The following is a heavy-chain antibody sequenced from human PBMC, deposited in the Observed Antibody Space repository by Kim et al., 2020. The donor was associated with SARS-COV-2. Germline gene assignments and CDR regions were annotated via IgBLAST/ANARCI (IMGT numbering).Heavy chain of an antibody. Sequence: GGSLRLSCEASGFNFNKYSMICVRQAPGKGLEWVSSISGTSSYIYYADSVKGRFTISRDNARNSLYLQMNSLRVEDTGVYYCATTRTRWGQGALVTVSS. J-gene: IGHJ4*02. CDR1: GFNFNKYS. D-gene: IGHD3-3*01. V-gene: IGHV3-21*01. CDR3: ATTRTR. CDR2: ISGTSSYI.